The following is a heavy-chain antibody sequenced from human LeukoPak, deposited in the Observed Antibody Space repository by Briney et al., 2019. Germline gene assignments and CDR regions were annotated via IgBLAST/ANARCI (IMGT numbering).Heavy chain of an antibody. J-gene: IGHJ3*02. CDR3: ARAAAGAFDI. V-gene: IGHV3-48*01. CDR1: GFTFSSYS. Sequence: TGGSLRLSCAASGFTFSSYSMNWVRQAPGKGLEWVSYISSSSSTIYYADSVKGRFTISRDNAKNSLYLQVNSLRAEDTAVYYCARAAAGAFDIWGQGTMVTVSS. CDR2: ISSSSSTI.